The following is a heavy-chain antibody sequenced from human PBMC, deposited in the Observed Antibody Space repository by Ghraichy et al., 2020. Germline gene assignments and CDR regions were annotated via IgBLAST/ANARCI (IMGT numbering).Heavy chain of an antibody. D-gene: IGHD2-15*01. CDR1: GGSVSSGSYY. Sequence: SETLSLTCTVSGGSVSSGSYYWTWIRQPPGKGLEWIGDIYYSGSTNYNPSLKSRVTISVDTSKNHFSLKLSSVTAADTAVYYCTRGGTPGCSGGGCMGGQGTRVTVSS. CDR2: IYYSGST. V-gene: IGHV4-61*03. CDR3: TRGGTPGCSGGGCM. J-gene: IGHJ4*02.